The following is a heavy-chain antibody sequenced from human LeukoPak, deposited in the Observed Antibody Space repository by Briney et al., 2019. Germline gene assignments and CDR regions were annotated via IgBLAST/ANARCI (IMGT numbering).Heavy chain of an antibody. Sequence: GGSLRLSCAASGFRFSDYYMIWIRQAPGRGLEWVSYISSSGSTKYYADSVKGRFTISRDNARNSLFLQMNRLRAEDTAVYYCARDATMIVVTGNFDIWGQGTLLTVSS. CDR1: GFRFSDYY. CDR2: ISSSGSTK. CDR3: ARDATMIVVTGNFDI. J-gene: IGHJ3*02. D-gene: IGHD3-22*01. V-gene: IGHV3-11*04.